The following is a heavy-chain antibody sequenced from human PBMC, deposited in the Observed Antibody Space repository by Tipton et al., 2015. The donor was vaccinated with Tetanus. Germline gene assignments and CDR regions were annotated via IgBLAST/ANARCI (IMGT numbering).Heavy chain of an antibody. CDR3: ATNLYEGRGRWLVLPVY. D-gene: IGHD6-19*01. J-gene: IGHJ4*02. V-gene: IGHV3-23*01. Sequence: SLRLSCVASGFTFSTYAMSWVRQAPGKGLEWGSSLSYSGATTYYADYVKGRFLISRDNAKNTLYLQINSLRAEDTAIYACATNLYEGRGRWLVLPVYWGQGILVPVSS. CDR1: GFTFSTYA. CDR2: LSYSGATT.